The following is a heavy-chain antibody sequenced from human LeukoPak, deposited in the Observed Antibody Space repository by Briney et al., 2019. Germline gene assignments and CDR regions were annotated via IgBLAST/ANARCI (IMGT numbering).Heavy chain of an antibody. D-gene: IGHD6-25*01. CDR1: GGSFIGYS. J-gene: IGHJ4*02. CDR3: ARPLERRLIHYFDF. CDR2: VSYLGNDK. Sequence: LSLTCAANGGSFIGYSWSWVRQAPGKGLEWVAVVSYLGNDKYYADSVKGRFTISRDNSNNTLYLQINSLRTDDTGVYYCARPLERRLIHYFDFWGPGTLVTVSS. V-gene: IGHV3-30-3*01.